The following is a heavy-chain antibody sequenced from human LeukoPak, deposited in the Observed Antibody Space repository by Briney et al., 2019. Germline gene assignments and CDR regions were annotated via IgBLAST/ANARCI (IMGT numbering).Heavy chain of an antibody. D-gene: IGHD2-2*01. CDR2: IYGSGST. CDR3: ARGSTRYEA. V-gene: IGHV4-59*11. J-gene: IGHJ5*02. Sequence: SETLSLTCTVSGASIRSHYWSWIRKPPGKGLEWIGYIYGSGSTDYNPSLKSRVTISIDTSKNQLYLKVTSVTAADTAVYYCARGSTRYEAWGQGTLVTVSS. CDR1: GASIRSHY.